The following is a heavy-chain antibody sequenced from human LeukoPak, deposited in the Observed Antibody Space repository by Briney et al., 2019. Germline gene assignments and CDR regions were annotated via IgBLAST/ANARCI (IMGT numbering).Heavy chain of an antibody. CDR2: ISSSSYI. CDR3: ARAMLGYCSGGSCSVANY. CDR1: GFTFSSYS. D-gene: IGHD2-15*01. V-gene: IGHV3-21*01. J-gene: IGHJ4*02. Sequence: GGSLRLSCAASGFTFSSYSMNWVRQAPGKGLEWVSSISSSSYIYYADSVKGRFTISRDNAKNSLYLQMNSLRAEDTAVYYCARAMLGYCSGGSCSVANYWGQGTLVTVSS.